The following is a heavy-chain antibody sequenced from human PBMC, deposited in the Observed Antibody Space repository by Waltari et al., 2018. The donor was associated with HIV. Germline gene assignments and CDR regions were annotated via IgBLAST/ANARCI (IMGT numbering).Heavy chain of an antibody. D-gene: IGHD3-3*01. J-gene: IGHJ6*02. CDR3: ARDTRNDFWSGYNYYYYGMDV. Sequence: QVQLVQSGAEVKKPGASVKVSCKASGYTFTSYGISWVRQAPGKGLEWMGWISAYNGNTNYAQKLQGRVTMTTDTSTSTAYMELRSLRSDDTAVYYCARDTRNDFWSGYNYYYYGMDVWGQGTTVTVSS. CDR2: ISAYNGNT. CDR1: GYTFTSYG. V-gene: IGHV1-18*01.